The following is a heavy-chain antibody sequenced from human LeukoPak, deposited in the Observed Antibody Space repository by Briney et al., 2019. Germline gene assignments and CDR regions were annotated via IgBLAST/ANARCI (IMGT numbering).Heavy chain of an antibody. CDR2: IRYDASNK. V-gene: IGHV3-30*02. CDR1: GFSFSYYG. CDR3: AKASGWEPNDPYFQY. J-gene: IGHJ1*01. D-gene: IGHD1-26*01. Sequence: GGSLRLSCAASGFSFSYYGIHWVRQAPGKGLEWVAFIRYDASNKYYADSVKGRFTISRDNSKNTLYLQMNSLRAEDTAVYYCAKASGWEPNDPYFQYWGQGTLVTVSS.